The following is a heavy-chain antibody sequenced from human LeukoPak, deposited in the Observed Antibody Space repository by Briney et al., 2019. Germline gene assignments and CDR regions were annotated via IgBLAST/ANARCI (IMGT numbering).Heavy chain of an antibody. D-gene: IGHD2-2*01. CDR1: GGSISSYY. V-gene: IGHV4-59*01. Sequence: PSETLSLTCTVSGGSISSYYWSWIRQPPGKGLEWIGYIYYSGSTNYNPSLKSRVTISVDTSKNQFSLKLSSVTAADTAVYYCARDSTLLDAFDIWGQGTMVTVSS. CDR2: IYYSGST. CDR3: ARDSTLLDAFDI. J-gene: IGHJ3*02.